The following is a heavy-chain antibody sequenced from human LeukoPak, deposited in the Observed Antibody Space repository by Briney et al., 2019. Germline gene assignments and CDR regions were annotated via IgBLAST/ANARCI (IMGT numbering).Heavy chain of an antibody. V-gene: IGHV3-33*01. D-gene: IGHD2-2*01. Sequence: PGGSLRLSCAASGFTFSSYGMHWVRQAPGKGLEWVAVIWYDGSNKYYADSVKGRFTISRDNSKNTLYLQMNSLRAEDTAVYYCARDSVGVVVVVPAAPDYWGQGTLVTVSS. CDR1: GFTFSSYG. J-gene: IGHJ4*02. CDR3: ARDSVGVVVVVPAAPDY. CDR2: IWYDGSNK.